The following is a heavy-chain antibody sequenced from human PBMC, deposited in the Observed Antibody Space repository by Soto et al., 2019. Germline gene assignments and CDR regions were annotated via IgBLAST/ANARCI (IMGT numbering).Heavy chain of an antibody. J-gene: IGHJ6*02. CDR1: GFTFSSYA. Sequence: QVQLVESGGGVVQPGRSLRLSCAASGFTFSSYAMHWVRQAPGKGLEWVAVISYDGSNKYYADSVKGRITISRDNSKNTLYLQMNSLRAEDTAVYYCARSLTRGSYSGYYYGMDVWGQGTTVTVSS. CDR2: ISYDGSNK. CDR3: ARSLTRGSYSGYYYGMDV. V-gene: IGHV3-30-3*01. D-gene: IGHD1-26*01.